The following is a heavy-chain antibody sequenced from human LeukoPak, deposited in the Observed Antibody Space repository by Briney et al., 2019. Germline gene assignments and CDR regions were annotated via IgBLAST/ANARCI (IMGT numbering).Heavy chain of an antibody. CDR2: IRYDGSNE. CDR3: ATSTVTTSYNYYYYYMHV. V-gene: IGHV3-30*02. J-gene: IGHJ6*03. Sequence: GGSLRLSCTASGFTFSNYGMHWVRQAPGKGLEWVAFIRYDGSNEYYADSVKGRFTISRDNSKNTLYLQMNSLRPEDTAVYYCATSTVTTSYNYYYYYMHVWGKGTTVTVSS. D-gene: IGHD4-11*01. CDR1: GFTFSNYG.